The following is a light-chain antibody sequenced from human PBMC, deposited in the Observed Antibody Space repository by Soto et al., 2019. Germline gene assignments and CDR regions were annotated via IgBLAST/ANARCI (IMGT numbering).Light chain of an antibody. J-gene: IGKJ1*01. CDR1: QSVSSSY. Sequence: EIVLTQSPGTLSLSPGERATLSCRASQSVSSSYLAWYQQKPGQAPRLLIDGASSRATGIPDRFSGSGSGTDFRLTSRRLEPDDFAVYYWQQYGSSPRTFGQGTKVDIK. CDR3: QQYGSSPRT. CDR2: GAS. V-gene: IGKV3-20*01.